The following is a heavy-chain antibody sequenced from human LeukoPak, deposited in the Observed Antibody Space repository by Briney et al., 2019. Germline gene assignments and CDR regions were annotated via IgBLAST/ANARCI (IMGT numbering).Heavy chain of an antibody. D-gene: IGHD3-16*02. CDR1: GFTFSTYA. Sequence: GGSLRLSCAASGFTFSTYAMSWVRQAPGEGLEWVSTISGSGANTYYADSVRGRFTISRDNSKNTLYLHMNSLRAEDTAVYCAKERAGYTNPYYFDYWGQGTLVTVSS. V-gene: IGHV3-23*01. CDR2: ISGSGANT. J-gene: IGHJ4*02. CDR3: AKERAGYTNPYYFDY.